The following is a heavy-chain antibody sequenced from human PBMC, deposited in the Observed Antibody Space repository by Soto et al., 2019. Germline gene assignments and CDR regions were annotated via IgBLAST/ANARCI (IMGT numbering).Heavy chain of an antibody. J-gene: IGHJ4*02. V-gene: IGHV2-5*01. CDR3: AHRRGHDYGRYFDS. CDR2: IYWNGET. D-gene: IGHD4-17*01. CDR1: GFSVNKPGVG. Sequence: WTCSGFSVNKPGVGVAWIRQPPGKALEWLALIYWNGETTYTPSLKSRLTVTRDTSKNQVVLTVTHLDPVDTGTYFCAHRRGHDYGRYFDSWGPGIPVTVSS.